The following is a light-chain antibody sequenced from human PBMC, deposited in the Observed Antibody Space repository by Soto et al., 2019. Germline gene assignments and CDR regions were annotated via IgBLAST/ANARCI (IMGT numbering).Light chain of an antibody. Sequence: AIQLTQSPSSLSASVGDSVTITCRASQGISSALAWYQQTPGRAPKLLIYDVSTLESGVPSRFSGSRSWTDFTLTVSSLQPEDFATYYCQQYNSYPLTFGQGTRLEIK. CDR3: QQYNSYPLT. V-gene: IGKV1-13*02. CDR1: QGISSA. J-gene: IGKJ5*01. CDR2: DVS.